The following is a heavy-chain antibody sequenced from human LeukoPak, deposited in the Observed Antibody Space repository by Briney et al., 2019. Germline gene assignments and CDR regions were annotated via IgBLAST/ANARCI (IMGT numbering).Heavy chain of an antibody. J-gene: IGHJ4*02. CDR3: ARGGGLGYCSSTSCHPFGY. V-gene: IGHV4-34*01. Sequence: SETLSLTCAVYGGSLSGYYWSWIRQPPGKGLEWIGEINHSGSTYYNPSLKSRVTISVDTSKNQFSLKLSSVTAADTAVYYCARGGGLGYCSSTSCHPFGYWGQGTLVTVSS. D-gene: IGHD2-2*01. CDR1: GGSLSGYY. CDR2: INHSGST.